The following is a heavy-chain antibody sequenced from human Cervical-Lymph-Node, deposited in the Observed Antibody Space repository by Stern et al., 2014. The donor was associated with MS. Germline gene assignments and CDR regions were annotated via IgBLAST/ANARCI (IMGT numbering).Heavy chain of an antibody. CDR1: GYNFYTYW. D-gene: IGHD5-18*01. J-gene: IGHJ2*01. V-gene: IGHV5-51*01. Sequence: QLVQSGAEVKKPGESLKISCKGFGYNFYTYWIGWVRQMPGKGLAWMGTIYPDDSETRYSPSFQGQVTISADTSISTAYLQWNSLKASDTAMYYCARHTAGDWYFDLWGRGTLVTVSS. CDR2: IYPDDSET. CDR3: ARHTAGDWYFDL.